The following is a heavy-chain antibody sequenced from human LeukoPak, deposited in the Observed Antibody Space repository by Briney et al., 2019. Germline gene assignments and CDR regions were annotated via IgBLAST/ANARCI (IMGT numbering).Heavy chain of an antibody. Sequence: SETLSLTCTVSGGSITSYYWTWIRQPPGEGLEWIGYIYYTGSTNYNPSLKSRVTPSVDTSNNEVSLKLRSVTAADTAVYYCARVGVEVELATFDYWGRGTLVAVSS. CDR3: ARVGVEVELATFDY. CDR1: GGSITSYY. CDR2: IYYTGST. J-gene: IGHJ4*02. V-gene: IGHV4-59*01. D-gene: IGHD5-24*01.